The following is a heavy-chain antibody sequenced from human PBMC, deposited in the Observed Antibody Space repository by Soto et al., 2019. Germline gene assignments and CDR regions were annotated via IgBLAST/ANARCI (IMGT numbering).Heavy chain of an antibody. CDR3: ARGQALYSGYGKIDY. CDR2: INPNSGGT. CDR1: GYTFTGYY. D-gene: IGHD5-12*01. V-gene: IGHV1-2*04. Sequence: ASVKVSCNASGYTFTGYYMHWVRQAPGQGLEWMGWINPNSGGTNYAQKFQGWVTMTRDTSISTAYMELSRLRSDDTAVYYCARGQALYSGYGKIDYWGQGTLVTVSS. J-gene: IGHJ4*02.